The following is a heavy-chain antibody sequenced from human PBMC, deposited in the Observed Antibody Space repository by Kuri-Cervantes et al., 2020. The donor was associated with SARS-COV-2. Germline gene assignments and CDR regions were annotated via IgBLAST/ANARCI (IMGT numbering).Heavy chain of an antibody. Sequence: GGSLRLSCAASGFTFSSYGMHWVRQAPGKGLEWVAVISYDGSNKYYADSVKGRFTISRDNSKNTLYLQMNSLRAEDTAVYYCAKDLCGGDCPPLDYWGQGALVTVS. V-gene: IGHV3-30*18. J-gene: IGHJ4*02. CDR1: GFTFSSYG. CDR2: ISYDGSNK. CDR3: AKDLCGGDCPPLDY. D-gene: IGHD2-21*01.